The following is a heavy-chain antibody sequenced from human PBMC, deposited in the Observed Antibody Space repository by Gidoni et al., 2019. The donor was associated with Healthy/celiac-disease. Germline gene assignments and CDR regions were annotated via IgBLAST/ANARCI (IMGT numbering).Heavy chain of an antibody. V-gene: IGHV4-59*01. J-gene: IGHJ4*02. D-gene: IGHD4-4*01. CDR3: ARVSPDYSTLTHFDY. CDR2: IYYSGST. Sequence: QVQLQESGPGLVTPSETLSLTCTVSGGSISSYYWSWIRQPPGKGLEWIGYIYYSGSTNYNPSLKSRVTISVDTSKNQFSLKLSSVTAADTAVYYCARVSPDYSTLTHFDYWGQGTLVTVSS. CDR1: GGSISSYY.